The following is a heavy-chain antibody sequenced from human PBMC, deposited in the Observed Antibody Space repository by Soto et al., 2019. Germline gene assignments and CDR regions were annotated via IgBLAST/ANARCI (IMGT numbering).Heavy chain of an antibody. CDR1: GGSIRNVY. Sequence: QVHLQESGPGLVKPLETLSLTCTVSGGSIRNVYWSWIRQPXGKGLEWIGFIFHSGNAKYNPSLKSRVTISVDTSKNQFSLSLDSVTAADTAVYFCARAHAPTLPFDYWGQGTLVTVSS. J-gene: IGHJ4*01. D-gene: IGHD2-2*01. CDR3: ARAHAPTLPFDY. V-gene: IGHV4-59*01. CDR2: IFHSGNA.